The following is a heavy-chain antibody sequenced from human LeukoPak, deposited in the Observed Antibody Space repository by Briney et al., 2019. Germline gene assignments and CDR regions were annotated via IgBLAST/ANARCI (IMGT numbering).Heavy chain of an antibody. J-gene: IGHJ3*02. CDR2: IFPADSDT. D-gene: IGHD3-16*01. Sequence: GESLKISCKASGFSFTSYWIGWVRQMPGKGLEWMGNIFPADSDTKYSPSFQGQVTVSADKSISTAYLQWSSLKASDTAMYYCATYFAGAETFDIWGQGTMVTVSS. CDR1: GFSFTSYW. V-gene: IGHV5-51*01. CDR3: ATYFAGAETFDI.